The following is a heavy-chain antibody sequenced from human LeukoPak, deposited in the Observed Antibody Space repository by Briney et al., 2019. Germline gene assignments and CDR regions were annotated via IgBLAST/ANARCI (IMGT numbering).Heavy chain of an antibody. V-gene: IGHV3-21*01. Sequence: GGSLRLSCAASGFTFSSFTMNWVRQAPGKGLEWVSSISSSSSSYIYYADSLKGRFTISRDNAKNSLYLQMNSLRAEDTAVYYCARVRSSYYYMDVWGKGTTVTISS. CDR2: ISSSSSSYI. CDR1: GFTFSSFT. CDR3: ARVRSSYYYMDV. J-gene: IGHJ6*03.